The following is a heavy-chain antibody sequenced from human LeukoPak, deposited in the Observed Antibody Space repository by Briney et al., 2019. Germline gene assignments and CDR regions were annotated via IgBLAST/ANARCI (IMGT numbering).Heavy chain of an antibody. CDR3: AKDHESDGYPCLDH. CDR1: GFTFISYN. V-gene: IGHV3-23*01. CDR2: ISGSGGST. J-gene: IGHJ4*02. D-gene: IGHD3-22*01. Sequence: PGGSLRLSCAASGFTFISYNMNWVRQAPGKGLEWVSGISGSGGSTYYADSVKGRFTISRDNSKNTLYLQMNSLRAEDTAVYYCAKDHESDGYPCLDHWGLGTLVTVSS.